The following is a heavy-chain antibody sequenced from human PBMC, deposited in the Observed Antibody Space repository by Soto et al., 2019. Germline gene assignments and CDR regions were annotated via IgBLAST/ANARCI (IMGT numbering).Heavy chain of an antibody. J-gene: IGHJ3*02. V-gene: IGHV1-58*02. CDR1: GFTFTSSA. CDR2: IVVGSGNT. Sequence: QMQLVQSGPEVKKPGTSVKVSCKASGFTFTSSAMQWVRQARGQRLEWIGWIVVGSGNTNYAQKFQKRVTITRDMATSTAYMELRSLRSEDTAVYYCAASRYCSGGSGYTLSFGIWGKGTMVPVSS. CDR3: AASRYCSGGSGYTLSFGI. D-gene: IGHD2-15*01.